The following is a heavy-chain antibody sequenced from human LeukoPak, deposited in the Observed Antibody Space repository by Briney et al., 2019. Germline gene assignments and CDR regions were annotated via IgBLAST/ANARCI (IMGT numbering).Heavy chain of an antibody. CDR2: ISGSGGST. D-gene: IGHD3-10*02. V-gene: IGHV3-23*01. CDR3: AELGITMIGGV. CDR1: GFIFSSYG. J-gene: IGHJ6*04. Sequence: GGSLRLSCAASGFIFSSYGMSWVRQPPGKGLEWVSAISGSGGSTYYADSVKGRFTISRDNAKNSLYLQRNSLRAEDTAVYYCAELGITMIGGVWGKGTTVTISS.